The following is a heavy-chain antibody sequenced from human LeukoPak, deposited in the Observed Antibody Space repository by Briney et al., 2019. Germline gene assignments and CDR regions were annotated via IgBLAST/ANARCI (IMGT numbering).Heavy chain of an antibody. CDR3: ARGERITMVRGRVNWFDP. CDR1: GGSISSSSYY. Sequence: PSETLSLTCTVSGGSISSSSYYWGWIRQPPGKGLEWIGSIYYSGSTYYNPSLKSRVTISVDTSKNQFSLKLSSVTAADTAVYYCARGERITMVRGRVNWFDPWGQGTLVTVSS. J-gene: IGHJ5*02. V-gene: IGHV4-39*07. CDR2: IYYSGST. D-gene: IGHD3-10*01.